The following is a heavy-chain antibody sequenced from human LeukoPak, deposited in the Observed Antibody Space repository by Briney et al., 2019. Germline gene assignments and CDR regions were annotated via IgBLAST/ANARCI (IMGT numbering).Heavy chain of an antibody. CDR1: GGSISSYY. Sequence: SETLSLTCTVSGGSISSYYWSWIRQPAGKGLEWIGRIYTSGSTNYNPSLKSRVTISVDTSKNQFSLKLSSVTAADTAVYYCATVYYDYVWGSYRFDYWGQGTLVTVSS. D-gene: IGHD3-16*02. V-gene: IGHV4-4*07. CDR3: ATVYYDYVWGSYRFDY. CDR2: IYTSGST. J-gene: IGHJ4*02.